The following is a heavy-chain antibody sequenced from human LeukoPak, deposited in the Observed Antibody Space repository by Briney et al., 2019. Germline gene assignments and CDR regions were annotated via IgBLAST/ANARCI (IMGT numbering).Heavy chain of an antibody. CDR2: INHSGST. V-gene: IGHV4-34*01. D-gene: IGHD5-12*01. CDR3: ARGLRYSGYLYPSTGPKDQTVVRGEGGY. Sequence: PSETLSLTCAVYGGSFSGYYWSWIRQPPGKGLEWIGEINHSGSTNYNPSLRSRVTISVDTSKNQFSLKLSSVTAADTAVYYCARGLRYSGYLYPSTGPKDQTVVRGEGGYWGQGTLVTVSS. J-gene: IGHJ4*02. CDR1: GGSFSGYY.